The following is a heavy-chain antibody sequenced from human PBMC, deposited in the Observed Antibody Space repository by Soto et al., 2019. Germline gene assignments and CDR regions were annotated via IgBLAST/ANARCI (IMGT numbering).Heavy chain of an antibody. CDR1: GFTFSSYA. J-gene: IGHJ5*02. D-gene: IGHD6-19*01. CDR2: ISGSGGST. V-gene: IGHV3-23*01. CDR3: ANLGQWLHWFDP. Sequence: EVQLLESGGGLVQPGGSLRPSCAASGFTFSSYAMSWVRQAPGKGLEWVSAISGSGGSTYYADSVKGRFTISRDNSKNTLYLQMNSLRAEDTAVYYCANLGQWLHWFDPWGQGTLVTVSS.